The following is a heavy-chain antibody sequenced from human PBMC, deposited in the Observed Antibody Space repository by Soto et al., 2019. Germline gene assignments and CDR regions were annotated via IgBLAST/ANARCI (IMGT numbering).Heavy chain of an antibody. CDR3: ARGDTPMITGMDSFDI. Sequence: HPGGSLRLSCAASGFTFSRYWMNWVRQAPGKGLEWVANIKQDGTEKNYVDSVKGRFTISRDNARNSLYLQMDSLRAEDTAVYFCARGDTPMITGMDSFDIWGQGTMVT. D-gene: IGHD5-18*01. CDR1: GFTFSRYW. CDR2: IKQDGTEK. V-gene: IGHV3-7*01. J-gene: IGHJ3*02.